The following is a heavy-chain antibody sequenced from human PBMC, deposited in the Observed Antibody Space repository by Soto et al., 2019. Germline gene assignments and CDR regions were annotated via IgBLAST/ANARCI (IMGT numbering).Heavy chain of an antibody. J-gene: IGHJ4*02. V-gene: IGHV3-48*01. CDR3: AREVRYPAWADFDY. Sequence: EVQLVESGGGLVQPGGSLRLSCAASGFTFSSYSMNWVRQAPGKGLEWLSYISSSISTRHYADSVKGRFTIARDNAKNALYLQINSLRAEDTAVYYCAREVRYPAWADFDYWGQGTLVTVSS. CDR2: ISSSISTR. CDR1: GFTFSSYS. D-gene: IGHD2-2*01.